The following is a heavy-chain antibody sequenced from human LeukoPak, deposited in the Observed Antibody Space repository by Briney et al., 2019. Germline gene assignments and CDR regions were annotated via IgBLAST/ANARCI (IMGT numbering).Heavy chain of an antibody. Sequence: SETLSLTCAVYGGSFSGYYWNWFRQPPGTGLEWIGEINHSGSTNYNPSLKSRVTISVDTSKNQFSLKLSSVTAADTAVYYCARGHRYSPYWFDPWGQGTLVTVSS. J-gene: IGHJ5*02. D-gene: IGHD6-13*01. V-gene: IGHV4-34*01. CDR2: INHSGST. CDR3: ARGHRYSPYWFDP. CDR1: GGSFSGYY.